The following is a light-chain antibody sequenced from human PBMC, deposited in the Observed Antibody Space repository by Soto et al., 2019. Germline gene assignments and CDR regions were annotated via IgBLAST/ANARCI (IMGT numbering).Light chain of an antibody. CDR1: SSDIGSYNL. CDR2: EAS. J-gene: IGLJ3*02. Sequence: QSVLTQPASVSGSPGQSITISCTGTSSDIGSYNLVSWYQQHPGKAPKLMIYEASKRPSGVSDRFSGSKSGNTASLTISGLQAEDEADYYCCSYAGSYTLGVFGGGTKLTVL. V-gene: IGLV2-23*01. CDR3: CSYAGSYTLGV.